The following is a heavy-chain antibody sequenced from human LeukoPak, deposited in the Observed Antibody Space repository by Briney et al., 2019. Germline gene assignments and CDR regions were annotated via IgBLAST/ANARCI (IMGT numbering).Heavy chain of an antibody. CDR2: IRYEGSNK. Sequence: GGSLRLSCAASGFTFNSHDMHWVRQAPGKGLEWVAFIRYEGSNKYYADSVKGRFPISRDNSKNTLYLQMNSLRAEDTAMYYCAKAERGAFDIWGQGTMAIVSS. J-gene: IGHJ3*02. CDR3: AKAERGAFDI. CDR1: GFTFNSHD. D-gene: IGHD1-1*01. V-gene: IGHV3-30*02.